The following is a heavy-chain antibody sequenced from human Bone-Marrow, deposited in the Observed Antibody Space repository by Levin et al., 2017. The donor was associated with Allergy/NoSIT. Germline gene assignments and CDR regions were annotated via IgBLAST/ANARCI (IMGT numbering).Heavy chain of an antibody. CDR2: INTDVVTT. V-gene: IGHV3-48*03. CDR1: GFTFSTYE. CDR3: ARRRPYYGMDV. Sequence: GESLKISCPASGFTFSTYEMIWVRQAPAKGLEWVAKINTDVVTTHHVDSVKGRFTVSRDNAKNSLYLQMSSLRAEDTAVYYCARRRPYYGMDVWGQGTTVTVSS. J-gene: IGHJ6*02.